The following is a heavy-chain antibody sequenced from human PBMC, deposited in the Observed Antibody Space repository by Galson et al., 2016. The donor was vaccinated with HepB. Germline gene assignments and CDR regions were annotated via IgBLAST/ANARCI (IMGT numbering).Heavy chain of an antibody. V-gene: IGHV1-69*13. D-gene: IGHD3-9*01. CDR1: GGIFNSYG. CDR2: IIAIFGTA. J-gene: IGHJ4*02. CDR3: AKDRDNLVLRYFDWLFTTPFDY. Sequence: SVKVSCKASGGIFNSYGITWVRQAPGQGLEWMGGIIAIFGTANYAQKFQGRVTITADESKNTLYLQMNSLRAEDTAVYYCAKDRDNLVLRYFDWLFTTPFDYWGQGTLVTVSS.